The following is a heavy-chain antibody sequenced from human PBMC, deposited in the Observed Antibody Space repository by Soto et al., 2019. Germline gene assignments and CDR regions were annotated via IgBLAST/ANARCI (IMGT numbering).Heavy chain of an antibody. Sequence: GGSLRLSCAASGFTFSSYWMSWVRQAPGKGLEWVANIKQDGSEKYYVDSVKGRFTISRDNAKNSLYLQMNSLKAEDTAVYYCARVGVVPAAISQYYYYGMDVWGQGTTVTVSS. J-gene: IGHJ6*02. CDR3: ARVGVVPAAISQYYYYGMDV. V-gene: IGHV3-7*01. CDR2: IKQDGSEK. CDR1: GFTFSSYW. D-gene: IGHD2-2*02.